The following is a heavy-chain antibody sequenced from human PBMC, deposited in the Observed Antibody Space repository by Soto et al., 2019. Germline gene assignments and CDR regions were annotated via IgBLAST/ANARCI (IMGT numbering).Heavy chain of an antibody. CDR1: GFTFSNYG. D-gene: IGHD4-17*01. Sequence: QVQLMESEGGVVQPGRSLRLSCAASGFTFSNYGMHWLSQAPGKGLEWVAVISYHGSDKYYADSVKGRFTISRDNSKNTLYLQMDSLRAEDTAVYYCAKDHLTTTVTTVGYWGQGTLVTVSS. CDR2: ISYHGSDK. J-gene: IGHJ4*02. V-gene: IGHV3-30*18. CDR3: AKDHLTTTVTTVGY.